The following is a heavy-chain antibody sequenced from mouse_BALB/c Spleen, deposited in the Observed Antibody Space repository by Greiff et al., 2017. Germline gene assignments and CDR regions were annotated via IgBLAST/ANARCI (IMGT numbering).Heavy chain of an antibody. CDR2: ISYDGSN. V-gene: IGHV3-6*02. CDR1: GYSITSGYY. Sequence: DVQLQESGPDLVKPSQSLSLTCTVTGYSITSGYYWNWIRQFPGNKLEWMGYISYDGSNNYNPSLKNRISITRDTSKNQFFLKLNSVTTEDTATYYCARDYYAMDDWGQGTSVTVSS. CDR3: ARDYYAMDD. J-gene: IGHJ4*01.